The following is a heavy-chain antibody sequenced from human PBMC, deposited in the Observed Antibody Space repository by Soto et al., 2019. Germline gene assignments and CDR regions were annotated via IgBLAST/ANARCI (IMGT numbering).Heavy chain of an antibody. Sequence: QVQLVESGGGLVKPGGSLRLSCAASGFTFSDYYMSWIRQAPGKGLEWVSYISSSGSTIYYAVSVKGRFTISRDNAKNSLYLQMNSLRAEDTAVYYCARDRSLESPYYYCFYLDVWGKVTKVTVS. CDR2: ISSSGSTI. CDR1: GFTFSDYY. CDR3: ARDRSLESPYYYCFYLDV. V-gene: IGHV3-11*01. J-gene: IGHJ6*03. D-gene: IGHD1-1*01.